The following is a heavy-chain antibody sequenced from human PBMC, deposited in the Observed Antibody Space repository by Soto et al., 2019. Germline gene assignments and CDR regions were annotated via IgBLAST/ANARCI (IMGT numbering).Heavy chain of an antibody. CDR3: ARNYGPYCSGGSCYNIAGYYYYYYMDV. CDR2: INAGNGNT. CDR1: GYTFTSYA. V-gene: IGHV1-3*01. D-gene: IGHD2-15*01. Sequence: ASVKVSCKASGYTFTSYAMHWVRQAPGQRLEWMGWINAGNGNTKYSRKFQGRVTITRDTSASTAYMELSSLRSEDTAVYYCARNYGPYCSGGSCYNIAGYYYYYYMDVWGKGTTVTVS. J-gene: IGHJ6*03.